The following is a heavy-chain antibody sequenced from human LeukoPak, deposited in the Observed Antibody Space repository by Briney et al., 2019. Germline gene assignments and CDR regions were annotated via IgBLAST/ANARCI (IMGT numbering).Heavy chain of an antibody. J-gene: IGHJ4*02. V-gene: IGHV1-69*04. D-gene: IGHD6-6*01. CDR2: IIPILGIT. Sequence: GASVKVSFKASGGTFSSYAISWMRQAPGQGLEWMGRIIPILGITSYAQKFQDRVTITADKSTSTAYMELSSLRSEDTAVYYCARDAKSSTSTNYYFDYWGQGTLVTVSS. CDR1: GGTFSSYA. CDR3: ARDAKSSTSTNYYFDY.